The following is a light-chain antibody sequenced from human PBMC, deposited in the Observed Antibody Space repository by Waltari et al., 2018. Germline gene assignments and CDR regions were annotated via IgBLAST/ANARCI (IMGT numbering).Light chain of an antibody. CDR1: SLRSYS. J-gene: IGLJ2*01. CDR3: NSRDSSGNHLEV. Sequence: SSELTQDPAVSVALGQTVRIPCQGASLRSYSASWYQQKPGQAPVLVIYGKNNRPSGIPDRFSGSSSGNTASLTITGAQAEDEADYYCNSRDSSGNHLEVFGGGTKLTVL. CDR2: GKN. V-gene: IGLV3-19*01.